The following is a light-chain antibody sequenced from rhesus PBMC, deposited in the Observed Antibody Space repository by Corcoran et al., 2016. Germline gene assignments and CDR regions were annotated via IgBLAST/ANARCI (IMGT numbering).Light chain of an antibody. V-gene: IGKV1-18*01. Sequence: DIQMTQSPSSLSASVGDKVTITCRASQGISSWLAWFQQKPGKAPKLLIYAASSLQSGVPLRFRGRGSRTDYTLTISSLQPEDFATYYCQQGYNTPFTFGPGTKLDIK. CDR2: AAS. CDR1: QGISSW. CDR3: QQGYNTPFT. J-gene: IGKJ3*01.